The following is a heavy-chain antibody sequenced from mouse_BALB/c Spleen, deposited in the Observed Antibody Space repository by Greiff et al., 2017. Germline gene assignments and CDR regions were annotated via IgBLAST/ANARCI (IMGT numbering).Heavy chain of an antibody. J-gene: IGHJ3*01. Sequence: QVQLQQSGAELVKPGASVKLSCKASGYTFTSYYMYWVKQRPGQGLEWIGGINPSNGGTNFNEKFKSKATLTVDKSSSTAYMQLSSLTSEDSAVYYCTRSGTYYGNSFAYWGQGTLVTVSA. V-gene: IGHV1S81*02. D-gene: IGHD2-1*01. CDR2: INPSNGGT. CDR3: TRSGTYYGNSFAY. CDR1: GYTFTSYY.